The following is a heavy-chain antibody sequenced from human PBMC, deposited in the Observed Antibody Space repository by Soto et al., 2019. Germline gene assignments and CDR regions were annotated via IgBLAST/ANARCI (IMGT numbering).Heavy chain of an antibody. CDR3: AKWQGGTGLRYYFDY. CDR1: GFTFSSYA. Sequence: GGSLRLSCAASGFTFSSYAMSWVRQAPGKGLEWVSAISGSGGSTYYATSMKGRFTISRDNSKNTLYLQMNSLRAEDTAVYYCAKWQGGTGLRYYFDYWGQGTLVTVSS. CDR2: ISGSGGST. J-gene: IGHJ4*02. D-gene: IGHD1-1*01. V-gene: IGHV3-23*01.